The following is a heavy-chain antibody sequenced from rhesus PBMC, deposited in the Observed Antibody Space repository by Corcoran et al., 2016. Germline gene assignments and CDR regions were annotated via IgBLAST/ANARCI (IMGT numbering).Heavy chain of an antibody. CDR3: ANTLEYCTGGGCYGLDS. CDR1: GFTSGNSD. J-gene: IGHJ6*01. V-gene: IGHV3S43*01. CDR2: ISSGVTI. Sequence: EVQLVESGGGLVQPGGSLRLSCAAPGFTSGNSDLIWIRQAPGKGLEWVSYISSGVTIYLSDSVKGRLTISSDNAKNTLYLQISSLRVEDTAVYYCANTLEYCTGGGCYGLDSWGQGVVVTVSS. D-gene: IGHD2-21*01.